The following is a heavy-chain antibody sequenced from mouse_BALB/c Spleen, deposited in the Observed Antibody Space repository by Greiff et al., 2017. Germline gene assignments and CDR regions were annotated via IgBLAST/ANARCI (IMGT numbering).Heavy chain of an antibody. CDR1: GYTFTSYW. CDR2: IDPSDSET. D-gene: IGHD2-2*01. V-gene: IGHV1-69*02. Sequence: QVQLQQPGAELVKPGAPVKLSCKASGYTFTSYWMNWVKQRPGRGLEWIGRIDPSDSETHYNQKFKDKATLTVDKSSSTAYIQLSSLTSEDSAVYYCARERYGYDEYYYAMDYWGQGTSVTVSS. CDR3: ARERYGYDEYYYAMDY. J-gene: IGHJ4*01.